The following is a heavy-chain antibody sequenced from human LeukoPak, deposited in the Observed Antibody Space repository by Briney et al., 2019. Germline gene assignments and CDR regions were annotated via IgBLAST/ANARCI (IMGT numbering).Heavy chain of an antibody. V-gene: IGHV4-39*07. J-gene: IGHJ6*04. CDR1: GGSISSSSYY. CDR3: ARNAYYCIDV. CDR2: IYYSGST. Sequence: AETLSLTCTVSGGSISSSSYYWGWIRQPPGKGLEWIGSIYYSGSTYYNPSLKSRVTISVDTSKNQFSLKLSSVTAADTAVYFCARNAYYCIDVWGKGTTVTVSS.